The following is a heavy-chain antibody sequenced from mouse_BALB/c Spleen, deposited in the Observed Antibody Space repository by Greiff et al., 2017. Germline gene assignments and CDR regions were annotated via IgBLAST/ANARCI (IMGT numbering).Heavy chain of an antibody. CDR3: NGYGNYVRGTFDAMDY. CDR1: GFNIKDYY. V-gene: IGHV14-4*02. CDR2: IDPENGDT. J-gene: IGHJ4*01. D-gene: IGHD2-10*02. Sequence: EVQLQQSGAELVRSGASVKLSCTASGFNIKDYYMHWVKQRPEQGLEWIGWIDPENGDTEYAPKFQGKATMTADTSSNTAYLQLSSLTSEDTAVYYCNGYGNYVRGTFDAMDYWGQGTSVTVSS.